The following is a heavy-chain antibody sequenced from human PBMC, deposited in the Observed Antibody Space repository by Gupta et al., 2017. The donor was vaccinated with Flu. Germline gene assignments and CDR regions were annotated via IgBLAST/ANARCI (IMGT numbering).Heavy chain of an antibody. CDR2: IKEDGTEK. Sequence: EVQLVESGGGLVQPGGSLRLSCAASGFTFSDYWMHWVRQAPGKGLEWVANIKEDGTEKYYVDSVKGRFTVSRDNAKNSLYLQVTSLRAEDTAMYYCARAHMDVWGKGTTVTVSS. V-gene: IGHV3-7*01. J-gene: IGHJ6*03. CDR1: GFTFSDYW. CDR3: ARAHMDV.